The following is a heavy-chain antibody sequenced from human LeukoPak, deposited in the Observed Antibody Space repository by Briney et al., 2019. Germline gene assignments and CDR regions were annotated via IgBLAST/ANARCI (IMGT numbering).Heavy chain of an antibody. Sequence: GGSLRLSCAASGITFSSYGMSWVRQAPGKGLEWVSGINWNGGSTGYADSVKGRFTISRDSAKNSLYLQMNSLRAADTALYYCARAGLYNWNYEGTAYFDYWGQGTLVTVSS. J-gene: IGHJ4*02. CDR3: ARAGLYNWNYEGTAYFDY. V-gene: IGHV3-20*04. CDR2: INWNGGST. CDR1: GITFSSYG. D-gene: IGHD1-7*01.